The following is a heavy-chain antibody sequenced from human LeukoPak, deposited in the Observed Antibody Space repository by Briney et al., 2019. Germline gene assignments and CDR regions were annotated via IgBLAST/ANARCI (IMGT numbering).Heavy chain of an antibody. D-gene: IGHD2-2*01. CDR1: GFTLSSYA. Sequence: GGSLRLSCAASGFTLSSYAKSWVRQAPGKGLEWVTAISGSGGSTYYADSVKGWFTISRDNSKNTLYLQMNSLRAEDTAVYYCAKVPSVYCSSTSCYLDYWGQGSLVTVSS. V-gene: IGHV3-23*01. J-gene: IGHJ4*02. CDR3: AKVPSVYCSSTSCYLDY. CDR2: ISGSGGST.